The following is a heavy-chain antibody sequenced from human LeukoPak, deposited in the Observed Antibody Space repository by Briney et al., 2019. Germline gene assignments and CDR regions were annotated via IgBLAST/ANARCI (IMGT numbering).Heavy chain of an antibody. V-gene: IGHV3-23*01. Sequence: GGSLRLSCAASGFTFSSYAMSWVRQAPGKGLEWVSAISGSGGSTYYADSVKGRFTISRDNSKNTLYLQMHSLRAEDTAVYYCARDSLYQQLSSYGMDVWGQGTTVTVSS. CDR2: ISGSGGST. CDR3: ARDSLYQQLSSYGMDV. CDR1: GFTFSSYA. J-gene: IGHJ6*02. D-gene: IGHD2-2*01.